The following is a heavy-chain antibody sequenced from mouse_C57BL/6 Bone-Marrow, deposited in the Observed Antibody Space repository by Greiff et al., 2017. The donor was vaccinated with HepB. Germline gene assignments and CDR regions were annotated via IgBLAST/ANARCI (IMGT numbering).Heavy chain of an antibody. J-gene: IGHJ3*01. CDR2: IYPGDGDT. V-gene: IGHV1-82*01. CDR1: GYAFCSSW. Sequence: VKLMESGPELVKPGASVKISCKASGYAFCSSWMNWVKQRPGKGLEWIGRIYPGDGDTNYNGKFKGKATLTADKSSSTAYMQLSSLTSEDSAVYFCARKGFAYWGQGTLVTVSA. CDR3: ARKGFAY.